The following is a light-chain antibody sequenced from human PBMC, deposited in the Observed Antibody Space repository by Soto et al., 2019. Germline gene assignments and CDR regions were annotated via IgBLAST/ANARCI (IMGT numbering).Light chain of an antibody. J-gene: IGKJ4*01. Sequence: EIMLTQSPATLSLSPGERATLSCRASQSVRSSYLAWYQQKPGQAPRLLIYGASSRATGIPDRFSGSGSGTDFTLTISRLEPEDFAVYYCQQYGSSRLTFGGGTKVDI. CDR2: GAS. CDR3: QQYGSSRLT. CDR1: QSVRSSY. V-gene: IGKV3-20*01.